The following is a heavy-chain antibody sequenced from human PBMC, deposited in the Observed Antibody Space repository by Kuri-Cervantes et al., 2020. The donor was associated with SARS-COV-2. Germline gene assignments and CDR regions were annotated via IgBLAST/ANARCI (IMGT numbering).Heavy chain of an antibody. Sequence: SQTLSLTCAVSGGSFSRYYWNWVRQPPGKGLEWIGYVYNTGSTGYNPSLKSRVTISVDTSKRQFSLRLTSVTATDTAVYYCARDLWGSPGYMDVWGKGTTVTVSS. J-gene: IGHJ6*03. CDR2: VYNTGST. V-gene: IGHV4-59*01. CDR3: ARDLWGSPGYMDV. CDR1: GGSFSRYY. D-gene: IGHD3-16*01.